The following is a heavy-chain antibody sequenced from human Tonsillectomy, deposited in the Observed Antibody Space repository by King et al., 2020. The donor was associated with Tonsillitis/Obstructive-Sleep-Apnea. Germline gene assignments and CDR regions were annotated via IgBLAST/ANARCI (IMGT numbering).Heavy chain of an antibody. V-gene: IGHV1-69*10. CDR2: IIPIVDIA. D-gene: IGHD5-18*01. J-gene: IGHJ6*02. Sequence: QLVQSGAEVKKPGSSVKVSCKASVGTFSSYGISWVRQAPGHGLEWMGGIIPIVDIANYAQKFQGRVTIVADKSTSTDYMELSRLGSDDTAVYYCARATTHRYGDESYYSDMDVWGQGTTVTVSS. CDR1: VGTFSSYG. CDR3: ARATTHRYGDESYYSDMDV.